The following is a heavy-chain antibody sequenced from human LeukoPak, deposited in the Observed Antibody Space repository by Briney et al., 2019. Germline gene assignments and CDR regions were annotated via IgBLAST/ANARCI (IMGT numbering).Heavy chain of an antibody. CDR1: GFTFSICW. J-gene: IGHJ4*02. CDR3: VRAQSSHFDY. Sequence: PGGPLRLPCAASGFTFSICWMHWVCHAPEKVLEWVADIKCGGSEKYYVDSVKGRFTISRDNDKNSLYLQVNSLRAEDMTVYYCVRAQSSHFDYWGQGTLVTVSS. D-gene: IGHD6-6*01. CDR2: IKCGGSEK. V-gene: IGHV3-52*01.